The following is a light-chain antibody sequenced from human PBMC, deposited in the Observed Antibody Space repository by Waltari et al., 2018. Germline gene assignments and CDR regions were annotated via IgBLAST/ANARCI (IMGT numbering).Light chain of an antibody. J-gene: IGLJ1*01. CDR2: DVN. CDR3: SSYTTTSTYV. Sequence: QSALTQPASVSGSPGQSITISCTGTSSDIGRYYYVSWYQHHPGKAPKLMIFDVNERPSVVSNRFSCSKSGNAASLTISGLQAEDEAHYYCSSYTTTSTYVFGTGTKVTVL. V-gene: IGLV2-14*03. CDR1: SSDIGRYYY.